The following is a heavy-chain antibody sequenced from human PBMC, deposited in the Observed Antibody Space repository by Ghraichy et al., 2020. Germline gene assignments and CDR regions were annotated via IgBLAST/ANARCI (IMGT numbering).Heavy chain of an antibody. CDR2: ISGVTT. D-gene: IGHD6-19*01. CDR3: EKDPYSSGWYFDY. CDR1: GFTFSSYA. J-gene: IGHJ4*02. Sequence: GGSLRLSCAASGFTFSSYAMSWVRQAPGKGLEWVSTISGVTTFYADSVKGRFTISRDNSKNTLSLQMNSLRAEDTAVYYCEKDPYSSGWYFDYWGQGTLVTVSS. V-gene: IGHV3-23*01.